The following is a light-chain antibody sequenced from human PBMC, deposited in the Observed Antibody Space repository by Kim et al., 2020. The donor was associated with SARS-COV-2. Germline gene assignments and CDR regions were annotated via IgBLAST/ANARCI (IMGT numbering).Light chain of an antibody. Sequence: GQRCTSSCSGSSSNIGSNTVIWYLQLPGTAPKYLIYINNQRPSGVPDRFSGSKSGTSASLAIRGLQSEDEAYYYCGSWDDSLTGPVFGGGTQLTVL. CDR3: GSWDDSLTGPV. CDR2: INN. V-gene: IGLV1-44*01. J-gene: IGLJ3*02. CDR1: SSNIGSNT.